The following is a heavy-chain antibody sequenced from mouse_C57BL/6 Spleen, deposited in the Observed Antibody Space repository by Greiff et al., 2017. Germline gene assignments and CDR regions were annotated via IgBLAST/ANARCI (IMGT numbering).Heavy chain of an antibody. Sequence: VQLQQPGAELVKPGASVKMSCKASGYTFTSYWITWVKQRPGQGLEWIGDIYPGSGSTNYNEKFKSTATLTVDTSSSTAYMQLSSLTSEDSAVYYCARNGITTGTLAYWGQGTLVTVSA. D-gene: IGHD1-2*01. V-gene: IGHV1-55*01. CDR3: ARNGITTGTLAY. CDR2: IYPGSGST. CDR1: GYTFTSYW. J-gene: IGHJ3*01.